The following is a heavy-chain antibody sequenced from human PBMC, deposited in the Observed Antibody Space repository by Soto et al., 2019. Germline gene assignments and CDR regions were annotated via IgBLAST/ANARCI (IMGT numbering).Heavy chain of an antibody. J-gene: IGHJ4*02. D-gene: IGHD3-10*01. CDR3: VRDSGWPILNFDS. CDR1: GFDFRSYG. CDR2: ASYDGSET. V-gene: IGHV3-30*03. Sequence: QVQLVESGGGVVQPGRSLRLACAASGFDFRSYGIHWVRQAPGRGLEWVAAASYDGSETYYADSAKGRFTVSKEISKNPVFLQMNALRHEDTALYFCVRDSGWPILNFDSRGQGTLVTVSS.